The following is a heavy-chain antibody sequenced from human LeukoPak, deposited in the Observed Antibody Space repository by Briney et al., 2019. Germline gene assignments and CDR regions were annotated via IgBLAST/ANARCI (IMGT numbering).Heavy chain of an antibody. J-gene: IGHJ3*02. Sequence: PGGSLRLSCVASGFTFSSYWMHWVRHAPGKGLVWVSRINGDGSSTSYADSVRGRFTISRDNAKNTLNLQMTSLRAEDTAVYYCARIDSSGYDAFDIWGQGTMVTVSS. V-gene: IGHV3-74*01. CDR2: INGDGSST. CDR3: ARIDSSGYDAFDI. D-gene: IGHD3-22*01. CDR1: GFTFSSYW.